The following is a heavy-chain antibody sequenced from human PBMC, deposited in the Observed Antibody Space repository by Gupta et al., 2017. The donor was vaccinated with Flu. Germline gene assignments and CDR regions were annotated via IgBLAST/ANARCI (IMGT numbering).Heavy chain of an antibody. V-gene: IGHV4-31*02. CDR3: ARAMRYCIKDMCYGSWEMDV. J-gene: IGHJ6*01. CDR2: IQNRRRS. Sequence: WSWIRQVPGRGLAWIGYIQNRRRSAFNTSLKSRVTASIDASRDQISLRMSSVTAADTAVYFCARAMRYCIKDMCYGSWEMDVWGQGTTVIVAS. D-gene: IGHD2-8*01.